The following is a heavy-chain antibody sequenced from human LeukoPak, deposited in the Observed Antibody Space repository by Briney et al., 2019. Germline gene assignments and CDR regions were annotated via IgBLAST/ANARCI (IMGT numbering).Heavy chain of an antibody. CDR1: GGSISSDHYY. Sequence: PSETLSLTCTVSGGSISSDHYYWSWIRQPAGKGLEWIGRIYASGGTNYNPSLKSRVTMSLHTSKNQFPLNLTSVTAADTAVYYCARDNSRIDYSFWSGYYSDKNYFDYWGQGTLVTVSS. V-gene: IGHV4-61*02. J-gene: IGHJ4*02. CDR3: ARDNSRIDYSFWSGYYSDKNYFDY. D-gene: IGHD3-3*01. CDR2: IYASGGT.